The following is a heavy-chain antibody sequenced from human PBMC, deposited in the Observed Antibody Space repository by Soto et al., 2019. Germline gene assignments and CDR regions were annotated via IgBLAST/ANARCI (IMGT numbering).Heavy chain of an antibody. CDR1: GDTRTDFS. CDR3: ATSEGDRSGGRCYNYFYYYGMDV. D-gene: IGHD2-15*01. V-gene: IGHV1-3*01. Sequence: ASVKVSCKASGDTRTDFSMHWVRQAPGQRPEWMGWLSVGNGDTKYSQKFQVRVTITRDTSARTAYMEPSNLRSEDTAVYYCATSEGDRSGGRCYNYFYYYGMDVWGQGTTVTVSS. J-gene: IGHJ6*02. CDR2: LSVGNGDT.